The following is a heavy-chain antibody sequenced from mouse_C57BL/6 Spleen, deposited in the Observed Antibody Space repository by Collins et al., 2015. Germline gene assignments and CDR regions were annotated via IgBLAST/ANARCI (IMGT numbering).Heavy chain of an antibody. CDR1: GYTFTSYW. D-gene: IGHD1-1*01. Sequence: QVQLQQPGAELVMPGASVKLSCKASGYTFTSYWMHWVKQRPGQGLERIGEIDPSDSYTNCNQKFKGKSTLTVDKSSSTAYMQLSSLTSEDSAVYYCARGGGTTVVATNFDYWGQGTTLTVSS. CDR3: ARGGGTTVVATNFDY. J-gene: IGHJ2*01. CDR2: IDPSDSYT. V-gene: IGHV1-69*01.